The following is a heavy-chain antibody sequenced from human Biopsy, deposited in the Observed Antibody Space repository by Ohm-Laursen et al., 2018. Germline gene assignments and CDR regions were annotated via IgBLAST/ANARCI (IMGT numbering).Heavy chain of an antibody. V-gene: IGHV4-31*02. J-gene: IGHJ2*01. CDR1: GGSISSVGYY. Sequence: SQTLSLTWTVSGGSISSVGYYWNWVRQHPGKGLEWIGYLYYSGSTYYNPSLKSRVSISGDTSRNQFSLNLSSVTAAGTAIYYCARNRIYDTSGFYYHWYFDLWGRGTLVTVSS. CDR2: LYYSGST. D-gene: IGHD3-22*01. CDR3: ARNRIYDTSGFYYHWYFDL.